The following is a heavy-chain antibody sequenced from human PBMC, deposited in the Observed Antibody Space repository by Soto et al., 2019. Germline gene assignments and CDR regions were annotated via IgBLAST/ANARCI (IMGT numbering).Heavy chain of an antibody. CDR2: IWYDGSKK. CDR3: VKDHCGGDCYSNPYFDY. Sequence: GGSLRLSCVASGFTFSGSAIHWVRQGPGKGLEWLAVIWYDGSKKYYADSVQGRFTISRDNSKNTGYLQLNSLRAEDTAVYYCVKDHCGGDCYSNPYFDYWGQGPLVTVSS. J-gene: IGHJ4*02. CDR1: GFTFSGSA. V-gene: IGHV3-30*04. D-gene: IGHD2-21*02.